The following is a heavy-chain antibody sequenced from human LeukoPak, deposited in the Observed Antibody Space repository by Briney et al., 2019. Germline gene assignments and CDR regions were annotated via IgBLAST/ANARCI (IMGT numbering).Heavy chain of an antibody. CDR1: GGSISSYY. J-gene: IGHJ5*02. V-gene: IGHV4-4*07. D-gene: IGHD3-22*01. CDR2: IYTSGST. Sequence: SETLSLTCTVSGGSISSYYWSWIRQPAGKGLEWIGRIYTSGSTNYNPSLKSRVTMSVDTSKNQFSLKLSSVTAADTAVYYCARDLGGDYYDSIGYYLEIPNNWFDPWGQGTLVAVSS. CDR3: ARDLGGDYYDSIGYYLEIPNNWFDP.